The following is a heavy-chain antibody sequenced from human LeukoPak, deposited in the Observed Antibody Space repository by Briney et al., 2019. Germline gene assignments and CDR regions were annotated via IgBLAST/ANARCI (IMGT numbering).Heavy chain of an antibody. CDR1: GYSFTSYW. D-gene: IGHD5-18*01. CDR2: IDPSDSYT. V-gene: IGHV5-10-1*01. J-gene: IGHJ4*02. CDR3: ASHLRHGYSYGSNDY. Sequence: GESLKISCKGSGYSFTSYWISWVRQMPGKGLEWMGRIDPSDSYTNYSPSFQGHVTISADKSISTAYLQWSSLKASDTAMYYCASHLRHGYSYGSNDYWGQGTLVTVSS.